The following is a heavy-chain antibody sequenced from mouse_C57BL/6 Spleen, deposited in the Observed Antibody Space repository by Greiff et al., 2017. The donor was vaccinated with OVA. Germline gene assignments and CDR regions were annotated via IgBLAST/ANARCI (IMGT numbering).Heavy chain of an antibody. CDR2: ISSGGSYT. CDR3: ARQVPEDYDAMDY. J-gene: IGHJ4*01. V-gene: IGHV5-6*01. CDR1: GFTFSSYG. Sequence: EVQLQESGGDLVKPGGSLKLSCAASGFTFSSYGMSWVRQTPDKRLEWVATISSGGSYTYYPDSVKGRFTISRDNAKNTLYLQMSSLKSEDTAMYYCARQVPEDYDAMDYWGQGTSVTVSS.